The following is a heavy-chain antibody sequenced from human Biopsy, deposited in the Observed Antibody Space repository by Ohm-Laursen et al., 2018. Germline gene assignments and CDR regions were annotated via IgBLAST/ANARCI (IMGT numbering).Heavy chain of an antibody. CDR3: AKHGSGWTGDDAFHI. V-gene: IGHV4-39*01. D-gene: IGHD6-19*01. CDR2: IYNTETT. Sequence: TLSLTWTVSGGSISSSTTYYWAWLRQPPGKGLEWIGSIYNTETTFYNPSLKSRVTISVDTSTNQFSLKLTSVTAADTAVYYCAKHGSGWTGDDAFHIWGQGTMVTVSS. CDR1: GGSISSSTTYY. J-gene: IGHJ3*02.